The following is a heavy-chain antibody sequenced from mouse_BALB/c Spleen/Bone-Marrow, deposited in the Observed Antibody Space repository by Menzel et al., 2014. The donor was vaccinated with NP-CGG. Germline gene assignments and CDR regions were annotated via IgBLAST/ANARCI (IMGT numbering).Heavy chain of an antibody. J-gene: IGHJ3*01. CDR1: GFSFSGYG. CDR3: ARGYDYDSWFAY. CDR2: INSNGGST. V-gene: IGHV5-6-3*01. Sequence: EVQLVESGGGLVQPGGSLKLSCAASGFSFSGYGMSWVRQTPDKRLELVATINSNGGSTYYSDSVKGRFTISRDNAKNTLYLQMSSLKSEDTAMCYCARGYDYDSWFAYWGQGILVTVSA. D-gene: IGHD2-4*01.